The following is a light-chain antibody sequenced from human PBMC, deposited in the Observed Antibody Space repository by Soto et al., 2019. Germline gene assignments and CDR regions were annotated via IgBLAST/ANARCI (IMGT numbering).Light chain of an antibody. CDR3: QQSYSAPWT. Sequence: DIQMTQSPSSLSASVGDRVTITCRASQSISTFLNWYQGKPGKAPKLLIQGASSLRSGVPSRFSGSGSGTDFTLTISSLQPEEFATFYWQQSYSAPWTFGQGTKVEIK. CDR2: GAS. V-gene: IGKV1-39*01. CDR1: QSISTF. J-gene: IGKJ1*01.